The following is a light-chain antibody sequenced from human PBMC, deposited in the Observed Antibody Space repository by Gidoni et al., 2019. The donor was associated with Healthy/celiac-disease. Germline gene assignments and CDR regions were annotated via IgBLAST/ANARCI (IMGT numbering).Light chain of an antibody. J-gene: IGKJ2*03. CDR3: MQALQTPGVYS. Sequence: DIVMTQSPLSLPVTPGEPASITCRSSQSLLHSNAYNYLDWYLQKPGQSQQLLIYLGSNRASGVPDRFSGSGSGTDFTLKISRVEAEYVGVYYCMQALQTPGVYSFGQGTKLEIK. CDR1: QSLLHSNAYNY. V-gene: IGKV2-28*01. CDR2: LGS.